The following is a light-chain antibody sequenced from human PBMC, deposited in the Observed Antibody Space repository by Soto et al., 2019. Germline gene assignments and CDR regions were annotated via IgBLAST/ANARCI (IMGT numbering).Light chain of an antibody. CDR1: QDISNY. CDR2: DAS. Sequence: DIQMTQSPSSLSASVGDRVTITCQASQDISNYLNWYQQKPGKAPKLLIYDASNLETGVPSRFSGSGSGTDFTFTISSLQPEDIATYYCQQYDNLPLYRGTFGQGTRLEIK. V-gene: IGKV1-33*01. CDR3: QQYDNLPLYRGT. J-gene: IGKJ5*01.